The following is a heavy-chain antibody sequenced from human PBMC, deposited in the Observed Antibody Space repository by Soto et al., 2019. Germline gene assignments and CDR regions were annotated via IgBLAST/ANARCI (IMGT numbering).Heavy chain of an antibody. D-gene: IGHD5-18*01. CDR3: ARDSSSAGGGHSYGYPYYYYYYGMDV. Sequence: ASVKVSCKASGYTFTSYGISWVRQAPGQGLEWMGWISAYNGNTNYAQKLQGRVTMTTDTSTSTAYMELRSLRSDDTAVYYCARDSSSAGGGHSYGYPYYYYYYGMDVWGQGTTVTVSS. J-gene: IGHJ6*02. V-gene: IGHV1-18*01. CDR1: GYTFTSYG. CDR2: ISAYNGNT.